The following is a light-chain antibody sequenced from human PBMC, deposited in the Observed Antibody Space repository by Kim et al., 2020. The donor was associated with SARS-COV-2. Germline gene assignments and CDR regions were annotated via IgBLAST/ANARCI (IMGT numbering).Light chain of an antibody. Sequence: EIVLTQSPGTLSLSPGERATLSCRASQSLSSNYLAWYQRKPGQAPRLLIYGASSRATDIPDRFSGSGSGTDFTLTISRLEPEDFAVYYCQQFVSSSWTFGQGTKVDIK. V-gene: IGKV3-20*01. CDR3: QQFVSSSWT. CDR1: QSLSSNY. CDR2: GAS. J-gene: IGKJ1*01.